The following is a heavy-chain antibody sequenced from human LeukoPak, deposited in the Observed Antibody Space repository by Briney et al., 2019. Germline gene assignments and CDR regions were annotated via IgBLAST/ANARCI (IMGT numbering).Heavy chain of an antibody. Sequence: GRSLRLSCAASGFTFDDYAMHWVRQAPGKGLEWVSGISWNSGSIGYADSVKGRFTISRDNAKNSLYLQMNSLRAEDTALYYCAKDTGSWGWFDPWGQGTLVTVPS. D-gene: IGHD1-26*01. CDR1: GFTFDDYA. CDR3: AKDTGSWGWFDP. J-gene: IGHJ5*02. CDR2: ISWNSGSI. V-gene: IGHV3-9*01.